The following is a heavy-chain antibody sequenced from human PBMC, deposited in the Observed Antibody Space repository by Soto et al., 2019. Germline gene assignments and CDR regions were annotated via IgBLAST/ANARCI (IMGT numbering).Heavy chain of an antibody. CDR2: IYYSGST. CDR3: ARGRKDYDFWSGYSWFDP. D-gene: IGHD3-3*01. V-gene: IGHV4-30-4*01. Sequence: SETLSLTCTVSGGSISSGDYYWSWIRQPPGKGLEWIGYIYYSGSTYYNPSLKSRVTISVDTSKNQFSLKLSSVTAADTAVYYCARGRKDYDFWSGYSWFDPWGQGTLVT. J-gene: IGHJ5*02. CDR1: GGSISSGDYY.